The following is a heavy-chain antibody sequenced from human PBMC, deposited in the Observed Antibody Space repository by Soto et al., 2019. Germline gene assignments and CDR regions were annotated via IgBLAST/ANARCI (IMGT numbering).Heavy chain of an antibody. CDR3: AKGFSSGWYVDS. V-gene: IGHV4-61*08. CDR2: ILSGGGT. CDR1: GGSVSSYAYY. D-gene: IGHD6-19*01. J-gene: IGHJ4*02. Sequence: TLSLTCSFSGGSVSSYAYYWSWIRQPPGKTLEWIGFILSGGGTSTNPSLRSRLSISVDTSRNQFSLRLTSVTASDTGVYFCAKGFSSGWYVDSWGRGTLVTVSS.